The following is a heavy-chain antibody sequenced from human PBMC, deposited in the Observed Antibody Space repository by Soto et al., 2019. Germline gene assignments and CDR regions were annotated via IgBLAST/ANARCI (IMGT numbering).Heavy chain of an antibody. J-gene: IGHJ5*02. CDR3: ASWWMYAPRFDT. Sequence: QLQLQESGSGLVKPSQTLSLTCAVSGGSISSGGYSWSWIRQPPGKGLEWIGYIYHSGSTYYNPPLKGRVTISVDRSKNQFSLKLSSVTAADTAVYYCASWWMYAPRFDTWGQGTLVTVSS. D-gene: IGHD2-8*01. CDR1: GGSISSGGYS. V-gene: IGHV4-30-2*01. CDR2: IYHSGST.